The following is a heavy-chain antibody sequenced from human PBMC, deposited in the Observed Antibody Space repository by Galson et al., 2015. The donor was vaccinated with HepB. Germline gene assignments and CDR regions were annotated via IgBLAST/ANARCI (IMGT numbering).Heavy chain of an antibody. V-gene: IGHV1-18*01. CDR2: ISAYNGNT. J-gene: IGHJ5*02. Sequence: SVKVSCKASGYTFTNYGISWVRQAPGQGLEWMGWISAYNGNTNYAQKLQGRVTMTTDTSTSTAYMELRSLRSDDTAVYYCARDGRTYYYGSGTPRGWFDPWGQGTLVTVSS. D-gene: IGHD3-10*01. CDR3: ARDGRTYYYGSGTPRGWFDP. CDR1: GYTFTNYG.